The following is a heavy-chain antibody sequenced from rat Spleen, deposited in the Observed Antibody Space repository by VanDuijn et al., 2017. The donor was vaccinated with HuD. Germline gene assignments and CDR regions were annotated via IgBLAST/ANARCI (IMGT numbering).Heavy chain of an antibody. CDR3: TTYGGLRNWFAY. CDR2: ISTSGGST. CDR1: GFTFSNYY. Sequence: EVQLVESGGGLVQPGRSMKLSCVVSGFTFSNYYMAWVRQAPTKGLEWVASISTSGGSTYYRDSVKGRFTVSRDDAKNTLYLQMDSLRSEDTATYYCTTYGGLRNWFAYWGQGTLVSVSS. J-gene: IGHJ3*01. V-gene: IGHV5-27*01. D-gene: IGHD4-1*01.